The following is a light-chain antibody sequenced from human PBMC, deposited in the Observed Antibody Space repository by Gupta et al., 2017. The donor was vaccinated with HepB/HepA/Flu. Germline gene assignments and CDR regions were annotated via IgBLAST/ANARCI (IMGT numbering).Light chain of an antibody. CDR1: EDIDIY. CDR2: DAS. CDR3: QQGDSLPIT. Sequence: DIQLTQSPSSMSTSIGDRVTITCQASEDIDIYLSWYQQKPGKAPKLLIYDASNLEVGVPSRFSGSGSVTEFSFSISSLQPEDVATYYCQQGDSLPITSGQGTQLDIK. V-gene: IGKV1-33*01. J-gene: IGKJ5*01.